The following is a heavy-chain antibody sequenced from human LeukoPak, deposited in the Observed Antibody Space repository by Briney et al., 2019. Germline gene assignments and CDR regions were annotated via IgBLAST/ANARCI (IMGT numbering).Heavy chain of an antibody. CDR3: ARCTASCYANAFDV. CDR1: GFTFKNNA. Sequence: GGSLRLSCADSGFTFKNNAMTWVSQAPGKGLEWVSAINGGGDDTEYADSVKGRFTISRANSKNTLYLQMNNLRPEDTAVYYCARCTASCYANAFDVWGQGTSVTVS. D-gene: IGHD2-2*01. J-gene: IGHJ3*01. CDR2: INGGGDDT. V-gene: IGHV3-23*01.